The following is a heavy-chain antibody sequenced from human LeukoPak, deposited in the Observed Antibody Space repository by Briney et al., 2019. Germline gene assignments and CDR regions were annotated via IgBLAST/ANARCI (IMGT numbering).Heavy chain of an antibody. J-gene: IGHJ4*02. V-gene: IGHV3-48*04. CDR1: GFTFRNYG. CDR3: AKWHYDASGYPFFDF. CDR2: VSSSSATI. D-gene: IGHD3-22*01. Sequence: QPGRSLRLSCTASGFTFRNYGMHWVRQAPGKGLEWLSYVSSSSATIYYADSVKGRFTISRDNGKNTLYLQMNSLRAEDKAFYYCAKWHYDASGYPFFDFWGQGTLVTVSS.